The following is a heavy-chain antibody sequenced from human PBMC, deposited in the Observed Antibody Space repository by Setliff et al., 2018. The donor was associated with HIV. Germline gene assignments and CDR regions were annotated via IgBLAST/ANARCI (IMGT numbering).Heavy chain of an antibody. CDR2: IYTSGST. CDR3: ARDPTTGVDY. J-gene: IGHJ4*02. V-gene: IGHV4-4*08. D-gene: IGHD4-4*01. CDR1: GGSISSYY. Sequence: SETLSLTCTVSGGSISSYYWSWIRQPPGKGLEWIGYIYTSGSTNYNPSLKSRVTISIDTSKSQFSLRLSSVTAADTAMYYCARDPTTGVDYWGQGTLVTVSS.